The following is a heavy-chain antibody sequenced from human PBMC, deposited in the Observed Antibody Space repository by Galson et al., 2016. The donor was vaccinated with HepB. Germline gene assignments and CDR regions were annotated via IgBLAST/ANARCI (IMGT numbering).Heavy chain of an antibody. Sequence: SVKVSCKASGYTFSTYGISWVRQAPGQGPEWMGWISPYNGNTNYAPKFQGRVTMTTDTSASTAYMELRSLRSDDTAVYYCARGTGDDFNYGMDVWGQGTTVTVSS. V-gene: IGHV1-18*01. J-gene: IGHJ6*02. D-gene: IGHD5-12*01. CDR1: GYTFSTYG. CDR3: ARGTGDDFNYGMDV. CDR2: ISPYNGNT.